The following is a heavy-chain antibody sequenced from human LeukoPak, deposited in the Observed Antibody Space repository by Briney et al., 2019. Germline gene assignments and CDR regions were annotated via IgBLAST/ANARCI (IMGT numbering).Heavy chain of an antibody. J-gene: IGHJ4*02. CDR1: GGSVSSSSYY. V-gene: IGHV4-39*01. D-gene: IGHD3-22*01. CDR2: IYYSGST. CDR3: ARGYYYDSSGYYYHRPFDY. Sequence: PSETLSLTCTVSGGSVSSSSYYWGWIRQPPGKGLEWIGSIYYSGSTYYNPSLKSRVTMSVDTSKNQFSLKLSSVTAADTAVYYCARGYYYDSSGYYYHRPFDYWGQGTLVTVAS.